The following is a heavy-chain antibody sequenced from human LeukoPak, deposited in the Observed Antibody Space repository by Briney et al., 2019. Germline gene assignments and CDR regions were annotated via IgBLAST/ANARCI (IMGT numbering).Heavy chain of an antibody. CDR1: GFTFCSYA. Sequence: GRSLRLSCAASGFTFCSYAMHWVRQAPGKGLEWVAVISYDGSNKYYADSVKGRFTISRDNSKNTLYLQMNSLRAEDTAVYYCAREDSLSSIAARLFDYWGQGTLVAVSS. CDR3: AREDSLSSIAARLFDY. CDR2: ISYDGSNK. J-gene: IGHJ4*02. D-gene: IGHD6-6*01. V-gene: IGHV3-30-3*01.